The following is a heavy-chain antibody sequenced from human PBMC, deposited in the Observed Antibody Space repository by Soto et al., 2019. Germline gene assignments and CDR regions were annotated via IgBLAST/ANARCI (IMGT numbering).Heavy chain of an antibody. J-gene: IGHJ6*02. Sequence: QVQLVESGGGLVKPGGSLRLSCAASGFTFSDYYMSWIRQAPGKGLEWVSYISSSGSTIYYADSVKGRFTISRDNAKNSLYLQMNRLRAEATAVYYCAREIVGTAMVTYHYYYGMDVWGQGATVTVSS. CDR1: GFTFSDYY. CDR2: ISSSGSTI. V-gene: IGHV3-11*01. D-gene: IGHD5-18*01. CDR3: AREIVGTAMVTYHYYYGMDV.